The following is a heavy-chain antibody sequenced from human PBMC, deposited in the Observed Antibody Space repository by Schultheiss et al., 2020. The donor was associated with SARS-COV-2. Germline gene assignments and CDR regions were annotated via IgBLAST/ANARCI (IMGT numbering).Heavy chain of an antibody. CDR1: GYIFTNYG. Sequence: ASVKVSCKASGYIFTNYGISWVRQAPGQGLEWMGWISGDNGQTDYRQKVQGRLTMTTDTSTSTAYMELRSLTSDDTAIYYCAKDRRIGMSGFRFDAWGQGTLVTVSS. D-gene: IGHD6-19*01. J-gene: IGHJ5*02. V-gene: IGHV1-18*01. CDR3: AKDRRIGMSGFRFDA. CDR2: ISGDNGQT.